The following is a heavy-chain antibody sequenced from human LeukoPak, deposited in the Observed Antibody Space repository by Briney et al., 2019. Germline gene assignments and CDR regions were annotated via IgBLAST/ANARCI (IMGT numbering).Heavy chain of an antibody. J-gene: IGHJ6*02. D-gene: IGHD1-1*01. V-gene: IGHV3-30*14. Sequence: PGGSLRLSCVVSGFTFSSYAMHWVRQAPGKGLEWVAAVSSDGTTKYYGDSGKGRFTISRDNSKNTLYLQMNSLRAEDTAVYYCARASGTTSYYYYGMDVWGQGTTVTVSS. CDR1: GFTFSSYA. CDR3: ARASGTTSYYYYGMDV. CDR2: VSSDGTTK.